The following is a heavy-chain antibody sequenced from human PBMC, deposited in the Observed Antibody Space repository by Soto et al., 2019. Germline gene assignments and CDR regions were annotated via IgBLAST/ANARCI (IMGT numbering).Heavy chain of an antibody. CDR3: ARAPDPFTTYWYFDL. J-gene: IGHJ2*01. Sequence: QVQLQESGPGLVKPSQTLSLTCTVSGGSISSGGYYWSWIRQHPGKGLEWIGYIYYSGSTYCNPSLKSRVTISVDTSKNQFSLKLSSVTAAYTAVYYCARAPDPFTTYWYFDLWGRGTLVTVSS. CDR2: IYYSGST. CDR1: GGSISSGGYY. V-gene: IGHV4-31*03. D-gene: IGHD3-3*01.